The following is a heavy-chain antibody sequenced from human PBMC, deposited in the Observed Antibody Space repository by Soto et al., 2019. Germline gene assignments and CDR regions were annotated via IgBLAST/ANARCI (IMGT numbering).Heavy chain of an antibody. J-gene: IGHJ1*01. CDR1: GFTFTSSA. D-gene: IGHD3-9*01. V-gene: IGHV1-18*01. CDR3: ARDLGPDNYDILTGLLQH. CDR2: ISAYNGNT. Sequence: ASVKVSCKASGFTFTSSAVQWVRQARGQRLEWMGWISAYNGNTNYAQKLQGRVTMTTDTPTSTAYMELRSLRSDDTAVYYCARDLGPDNYDILTGLLQHWGQGTLVTVS.